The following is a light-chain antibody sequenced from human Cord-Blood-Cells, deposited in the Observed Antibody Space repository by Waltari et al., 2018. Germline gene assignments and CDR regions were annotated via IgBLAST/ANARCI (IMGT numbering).Light chain of an antibody. CDR2: DVS. CDR3: SSYTSSSTLV. CDR1: SSYVGGYNS. Sequence: QSDLTQPVSVSGSPGQSITIPCTDTSSYVGGYNSVSWYQQHPGKAPKLMIYDVSNRPSGVSKRFSGSKSGNTASLTISGLQSEDEADYYCSSYTSSSTLVFGTGTKVTVL. J-gene: IGLJ1*01. V-gene: IGLV2-14*01.